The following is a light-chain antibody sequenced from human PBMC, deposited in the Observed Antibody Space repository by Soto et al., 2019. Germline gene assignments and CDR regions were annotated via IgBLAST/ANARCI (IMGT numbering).Light chain of an antibody. CDR3: QDYGSSEWT. J-gene: IGKJ1*01. Sequence: VLTQAPGLLSVSPGGRVTLSCRDSQNVRSNYLAWYQQKPGQAPRLLIYGASTRASGIPERFSGSGSGTDFTLTISRLAPEDFAVYYCQDYGSSEWTFGQGTKVDIK. CDR2: GAS. V-gene: IGKV3-20*01. CDR1: QNVRSNY.